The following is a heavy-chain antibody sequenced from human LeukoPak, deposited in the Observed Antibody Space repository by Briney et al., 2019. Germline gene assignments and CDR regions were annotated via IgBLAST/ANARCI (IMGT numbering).Heavy chain of an antibody. D-gene: IGHD2-2*01. Sequence: GGSLRLSCAASGFTFSDHYMDWVRQAPGKGLEWVGRTRNKANSYTTEYAASVKGRFTISRDDSKNSLYLQMNSLKTEDTAVYYCAIVVVPAATDAFDIWGQGTMVTVSS. CDR2: TRNKANSYTT. V-gene: IGHV3-72*01. J-gene: IGHJ3*02. CDR1: GFTFSDHY. CDR3: AIVVVPAATDAFDI.